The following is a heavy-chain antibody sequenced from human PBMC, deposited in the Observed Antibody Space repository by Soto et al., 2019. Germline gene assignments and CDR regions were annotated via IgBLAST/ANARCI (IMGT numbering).Heavy chain of an antibody. V-gene: IGHV3-48*01. D-gene: IGHD3-9*01. CDR2: ISSSSSTI. CDR1: GFTFSSYS. Sequence: EVQLVESGGGLVQPGGSLRLSCAASGFTFSSYSMNWVRQAPGKGLEWVSYISSSSSTIYYADSVKGGFTISRDNAKNSLYLQMNSLRAEDTAVYYCARPVVGLRYFEVWGKGTTVTGSS. CDR3: ARPVVGLRYFEV. J-gene: IGHJ6*04.